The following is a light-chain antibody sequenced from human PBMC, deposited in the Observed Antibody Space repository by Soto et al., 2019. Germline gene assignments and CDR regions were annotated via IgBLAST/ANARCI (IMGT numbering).Light chain of an antibody. CDR2: DVG. V-gene: IGLV2-18*02. Sequence: QSVLTQPPSVSGSPGQSVTISCTGTSSDVGSYNRVSWYQQPPGTAPKLMIYDVGNRPSGVPDRFSVSKSGNTASLTISGLQADDEADYYCSSYTSRNTYVFGTGTKVTVL. J-gene: IGLJ1*01. CDR3: SSYTSRNTYV. CDR1: SSDVGSYNR.